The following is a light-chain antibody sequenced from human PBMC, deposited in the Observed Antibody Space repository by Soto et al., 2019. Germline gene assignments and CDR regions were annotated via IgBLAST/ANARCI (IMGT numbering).Light chain of an antibody. CDR2: WAS. Sequence: DIVMTQSPDSLAVSLGERATINCKSSQSVFSTSSSKNYLAWYQQKPGQPPRLLLYWASTRESGDPDRFSGSGSGTEFTLTFRSLQAEDEAVYYCQQFYTTPHTFGQGTKVEIK. V-gene: IGKV4-1*01. J-gene: IGKJ1*01. CDR1: QSVFSTSSSKNY. CDR3: QQFYTTPHT.